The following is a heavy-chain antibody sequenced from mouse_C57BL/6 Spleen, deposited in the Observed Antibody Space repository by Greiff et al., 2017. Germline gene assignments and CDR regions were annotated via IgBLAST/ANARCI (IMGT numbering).Heavy chain of an antibody. CDR3: ARGNYGSPYWYFDV. V-gene: IGHV1-59*01. D-gene: IGHD1-1*01. CDR1: GYTFTSYW. Sequence: QVQLQQPGAELVRPGTSVKLSCKASGYTFTSYWMHWVKQRPGQGLEWIGVIDPSDSYTNYNQKFKGKATLTVDTSSSTAYMQLSSLTSEDSAVYYCARGNYGSPYWYFDVWGTGTTVTVSS. CDR2: IDPSDSYT. J-gene: IGHJ1*03.